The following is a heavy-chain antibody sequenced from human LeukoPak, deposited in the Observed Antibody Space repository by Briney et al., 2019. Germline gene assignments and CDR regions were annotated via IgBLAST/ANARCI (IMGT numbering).Heavy chain of an antibody. V-gene: IGHV4-31*03. Sequence: PSQTLSLTCTVSGGSISSGGYYWSWIRQLPGKGLECIGFIYYSGSTFYNPSLKSRVTISIDTSKNQFSLKLSSVTAADTAVYYCARGWGYFDSWGQGTLVTVSS. D-gene: IGHD7-27*01. CDR3: ARGWGYFDS. CDR2: IYYSGST. CDR1: GGSISSGGYY. J-gene: IGHJ4*02.